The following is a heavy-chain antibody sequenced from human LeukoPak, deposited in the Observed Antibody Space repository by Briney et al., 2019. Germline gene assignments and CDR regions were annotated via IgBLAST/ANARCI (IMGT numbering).Heavy chain of an antibody. J-gene: IGHJ4*02. Sequence: ASVKVSCKASGYTFTGYYMHWVRQAPGQGLEWMGWINPNSGVTNYAQKFQGRVTMTRDTSISTAYMELSRLRSDDTAVYYCASHRSSGRKAYDEYWGQGTLVTVSS. CDR3: ASHRSSGRKAYDEY. V-gene: IGHV1-2*02. CDR2: INPNSGVT. CDR1: GYTFTGYY. D-gene: IGHD1-26*01.